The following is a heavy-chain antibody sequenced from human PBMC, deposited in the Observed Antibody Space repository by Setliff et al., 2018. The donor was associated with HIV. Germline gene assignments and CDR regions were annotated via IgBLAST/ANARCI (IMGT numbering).Heavy chain of an antibody. CDR1: GGSIISSTYF. D-gene: IGHD3-22*01. J-gene: IGHJ4*02. CDR2: IYYSGST. CDR3: ARVPGRDYYDTSGDFDY. V-gene: IGHV4-39*01. Sequence: SETLSLTCTVSGGSIISSTYFWGWIRQPPGKGLEWIGSIYYSGSTYYNPSLKSRVTISVDTSKNQFSLELSSVTAADTAVYYCARVPGRDYYDTSGDFDYWGLGTLVTVS.